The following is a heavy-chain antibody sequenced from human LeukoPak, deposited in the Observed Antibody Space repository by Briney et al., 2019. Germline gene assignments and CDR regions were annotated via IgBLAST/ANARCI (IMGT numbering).Heavy chain of an antibody. Sequence: SETLSLTCTVSGGSVSSGSHYWSWIRQPPGKGLEWIGYIYYSGSTNYNPSLESRVAISVDTPKNQFSLNLSSVTAADTAVYYCARMVSGYYELDCWGQGTLVTASS. CDR2: IYYSGST. CDR3: ARMVSGYYELDC. J-gene: IGHJ4*02. D-gene: IGHD3-22*01. V-gene: IGHV4-61*01. CDR1: GGSVSSGSHY.